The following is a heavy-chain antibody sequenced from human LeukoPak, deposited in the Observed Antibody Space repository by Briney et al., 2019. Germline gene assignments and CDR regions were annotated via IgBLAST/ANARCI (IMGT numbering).Heavy chain of an antibody. J-gene: IGHJ4*02. CDR1: GFTFSNAW. D-gene: IGHD4-17*01. Sequence: GGSLRLSCAASGFTFSNAWMGWVRQAPGKGLEWVGRIKRKTDGGTTDYAAPVIGRFSISRDDSKNTLYLQMNNLKTEDTAVYYCSTDNDYGDYGLDYWGQGTLVTVSS. CDR2: IKRKTDGGTT. CDR3: STDNDYGDYGLDY. V-gene: IGHV3-15*01.